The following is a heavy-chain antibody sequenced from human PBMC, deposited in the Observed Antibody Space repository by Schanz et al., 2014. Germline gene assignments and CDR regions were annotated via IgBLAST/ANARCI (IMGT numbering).Heavy chain of an antibody. CDR3: ARDNLVSSSWYNYYGMDV. V-gene: IGHV3-11*05. D-gene: IGHD6-13*01. Sequence: VRLVESGGGLVEPGGSLRLSCSGSGFTFSEVYMSWVRQAPGKGLEWVSSITASGDYMHYADSVKGRFTISRDNAKNSLYLQMNSLRSDDTAVYYCARDNLVSSSWYNYYGMDVWGQGTTVTVSS. CDR1: GFTFSEVY. J-gene: IGHJ6*02. CDR2: ITASGDYM.